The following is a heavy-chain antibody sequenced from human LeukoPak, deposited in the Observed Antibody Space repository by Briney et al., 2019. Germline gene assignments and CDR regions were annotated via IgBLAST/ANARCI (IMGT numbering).Heavy chain of an antibody. J-gene: IGHJ4*02. CDR2: IYSGGST. CDR3: ARSNSPPYYFDY. V-gene: IGHV3-53*01. D-gene: IGHD5-18*01. CDR1: GFTVSSNY. Sequence: TGGSLRLSCAASGFTVSSNYMSWVRQAPGKGLEWVSVIYSGGSTYYADSVKGRFTISRDNSKNTLYLQMNSLRAEDTTVYYCARSNSPPYYFDYWGQGTLVTVSS.